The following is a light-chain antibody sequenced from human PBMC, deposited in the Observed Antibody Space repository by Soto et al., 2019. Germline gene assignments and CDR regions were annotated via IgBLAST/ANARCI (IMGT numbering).Light chain of an antibody. J-gene: IGLJ1*01. CDR2: DVS. Sequence: QPASVSGSPGQSITISCTGTNSDVGGYNYVSWYQQHPGKAPKLMIYDVSNRPSGVSNRFSGSKSGNTASLTISGLQAEDEADYYCSSYAGSSTRLYVFGTGTKLTVL. CDR3: SSYAGSSTRLYV. V-gene: IGLV2-14*01. CDR1: NSDVGGYNY.